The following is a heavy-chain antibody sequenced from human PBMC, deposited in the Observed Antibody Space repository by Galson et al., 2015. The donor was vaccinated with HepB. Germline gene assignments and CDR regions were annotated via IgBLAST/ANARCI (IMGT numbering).Heavy chain of an antibody. CDR2: ISAHTGKT. J-gene: IGHJ4*02. CDR1: GYTFTNYG. D-gene: IGHD5-12*01. Sequence: SVKVSCKASGYTFTNYGISWVRQAPGQGLEWMGWISAHTGKTNFAQTFQGRVTMTIDISSSTAYMDLRSLRSDDTAVYYCARDRTSHIVAPIIGADYWGQGTLVTVSS. V-gene: IGHV1-18*04. CDR3: ARDRTSHIVAPIIGADY.